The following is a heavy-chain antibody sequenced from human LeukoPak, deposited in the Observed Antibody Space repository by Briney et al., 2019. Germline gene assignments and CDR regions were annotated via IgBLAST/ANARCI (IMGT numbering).Heavy chain of an antibody. D-gene: IGHD3-22*01. J-gene: IGHJ1*01. V-gene: IGHV1-18*01. CDR3: ASSSGTLNSEYFQH. CDR2: ISAYNGNT. CDR1: GYTFTSYG. Sequence: GASVKVSCKASGYTFTSYGICWVRQAPGQGLEWMGWISAYNGNTNYAQKLQGRVTMTTDTSTSTAYMELRSLRSDDTAVYYCASSSGTLNSEYFQHWGQGTLVTVSS.